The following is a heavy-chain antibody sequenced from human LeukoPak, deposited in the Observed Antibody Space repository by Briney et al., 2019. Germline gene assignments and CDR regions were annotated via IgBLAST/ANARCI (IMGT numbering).Heavy chain of an antibody. CDR3: ARARCDTCGYGS. V-gene: IGHV3-66*02. D-gene: IGHD5-12*01. CDR1: GFTVTSSY. Sequence: GGSLRLSCAASGFTVTSSYMSWVRQAPGKGLEWVAVLYSGGQTYYAGSVSGRFTISRDASKNTLYLQMNSLRAEDTAEYYCARARCDTCGYGSWGQGTLVTVSS. CDR2: LYSGGQT. J-gene: IGHJ5*02.